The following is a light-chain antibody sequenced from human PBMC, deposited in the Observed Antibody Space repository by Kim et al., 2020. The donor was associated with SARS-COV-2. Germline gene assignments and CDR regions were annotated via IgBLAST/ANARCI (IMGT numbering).Light chain of an antibody. CDR3: QAWDSSTV. CDR1: KLGDKY. V-gene: IGLV3-1*01. Sequence: SYELTQPPPVSVSPGQTASITCSGDKLGDKYACWYQQKPGQSPVLVIYQDTKRPSGIPERFSGSNSGNTATLTISGTQAMDEADYYCQAWDSSTVFGTGT. J-gene: IGLJ1*01. CDR2: QDT.